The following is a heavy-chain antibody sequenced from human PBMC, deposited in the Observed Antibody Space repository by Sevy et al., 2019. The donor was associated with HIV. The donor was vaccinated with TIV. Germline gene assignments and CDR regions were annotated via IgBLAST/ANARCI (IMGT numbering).Heavy chain of an antibody. J-gene: IGHJ4*02. CDR2: INGRGGST. CDR1: GFTFSSFA. Sequence: GGSLRLSCAASGFTFSSFAMSWVRQVPGKGLEWVSSINGRGGSTYYADSVKCRVTLSRDNSKNTLLLQMDSLRAEDTAIYYCASPSPRIAASSAAFFDYWGQGTLVTVSS. D-gene: IGHD6-13*01. V-gene: IGHV3-23*01. CDR3: ASPSPRIAASSAAFFDY.